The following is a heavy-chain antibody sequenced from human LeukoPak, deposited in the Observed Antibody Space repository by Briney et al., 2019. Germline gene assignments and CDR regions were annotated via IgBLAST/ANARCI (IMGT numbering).Heavy chain of an antibody. CDR1: GDSISNGVKY. V-gene: IGHV4-31*03. CDR2: IYHSGRS. Sequence: TSETLSLTCTVSGDSISNGVKYWSWIRQHPGRGLEWIGYIYHSGRSYYNPSLKSRITMSVDTSKNQFSLNLSSVTAADTAVYYCARDQVECTGGTCQSRVGFDFWGQGTLVTVSS. D-gene: IGHD2-8*02. CDR3: ARDQVECTGGTCQSRVGFDF. J-gene: IGHJ4*02.